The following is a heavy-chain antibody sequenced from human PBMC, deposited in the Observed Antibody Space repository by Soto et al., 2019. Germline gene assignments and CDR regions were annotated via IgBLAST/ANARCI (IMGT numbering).Heavy chain of an antibody. D-gene: IGHD1-26*01. J-gene: IGHJ5*02. Sequence: EVRLVESGGGLIQPGGSLRLSCVVSGFSVSSNYMSWVRQAPGKGLEWVTVVSDVERANYADSVKGRFTVSSDISKRTVFLQMNSLRAEDTAVYYWARPHSADFAWAAESWGQGTLVMGSS. CDR1: GFSVSSNY. CDR3: ARPHSADFAWAAES. CDR2: VSDVERA. V-gene: IGHV3-53*01.